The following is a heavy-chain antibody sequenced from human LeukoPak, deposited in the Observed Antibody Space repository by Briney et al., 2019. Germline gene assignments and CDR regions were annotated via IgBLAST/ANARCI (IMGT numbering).Heavy chain of an antibody. CDR2: ISAYNGNT. D-gene: IGHD3-10*01. V-gene: IGHV1-18*01. CDR1: GYTFTTYG. J-gene: IGHJ4*02. CDR3: ARFRAGVGEPYGDY. Sequence: VASVKVSCKASGYTFTTYGISWVRQAPGQGLEWMGWISAYNGNTNYAQKLQGRVTMTTDTSTSTASMELRSLRSDDTAIYYCARFRAGVGEPYGDYWGQGTLVTVSS.